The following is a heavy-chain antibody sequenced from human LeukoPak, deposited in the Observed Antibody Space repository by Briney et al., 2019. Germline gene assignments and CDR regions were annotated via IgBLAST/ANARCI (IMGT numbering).Heavy chain of an antibody. D-gene: IGHD6-6*01. CDR1: GGSISSGSYY. V-gene: IGHV4-61*02. J-gene: IGHJ6*02. CDR3: ARGVAGYSSSSGYYYYYGMDV. CDR2: IYTSGST. Sequence: PSETLSLTCTVSGGSISSGSYYWSWIRQPAGKGLEWIGRIYTSGSTNYNPSLKSRFTILVATSKNQFSLKLSSVPAADTAVYYCARGVAGYSSSSGYYYYYGMDVWGQGTTVTVSS.